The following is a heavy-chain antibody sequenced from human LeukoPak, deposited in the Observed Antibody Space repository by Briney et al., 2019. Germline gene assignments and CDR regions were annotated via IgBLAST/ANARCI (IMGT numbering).Heavy chain of an antibody. V-gene: IGHV1-46*01. CDR1: GYTFTSYY. CDR2: INPSSGST. J-gene: IGHJ4*02. Sequence: ASVKVPCKASGYTFTSYYMHWVRQAPGQGLGWMGIINPSSGSTSYAQKFQDRVKMTRDTSRSTVYMELSSLRSGDTAVYYCARRAGDHYYFDYWGQGTLVTVSS. CDR3: ARRAGDHYYFDY. D-gene: IGHD7-27*01.